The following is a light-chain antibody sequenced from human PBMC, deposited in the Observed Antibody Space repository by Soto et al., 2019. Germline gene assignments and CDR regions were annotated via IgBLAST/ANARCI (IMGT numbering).Light chain of an antibody. V-gene: IGKV1-5*03. CDR1: QTISSW. Sequence: DIKMTQSASTVPACLRGRGTISCRASQTISSWLAWYQQKPGKAPTLLTYKASTLTSGVPSRFSGRGSGTEFTLTISSLQPDDFATYYCQHYNSYSEAFGQGTKVDI. CDR3: QHYNSYSEA. CDR2: KAS. J-gene: IGKJ1*01.